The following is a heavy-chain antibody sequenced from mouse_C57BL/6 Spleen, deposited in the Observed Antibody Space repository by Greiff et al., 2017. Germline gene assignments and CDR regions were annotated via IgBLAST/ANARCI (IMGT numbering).Heavy chain of an antibody. Sequence: EVKLMESGPELVKPGASVKIPCKASGYTFTDYNMDWVKQSHGKSLEWIGDINPNNGGTIYNQKFKGKATLTVDKSSSTAYMELRSLTSEDTAVYYCARGLDAMDYWGQGTSVTVSS. CDR3: ARGLDAMDY. V-gene: IGHV1-18*01. CDR1: GYTFTDYN. J-gene: IGHJ4*01. D-gene: IGHD4-1*01. CDR2: INPNNGGT.